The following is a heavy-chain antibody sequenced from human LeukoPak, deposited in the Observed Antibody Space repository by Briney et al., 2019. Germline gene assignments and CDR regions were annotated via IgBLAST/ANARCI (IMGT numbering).Heavy chain of an antibody. V-gene: IGHV1-2*02. CDR1: GYTFTGYY. CDR3: ARDRHVTSQWLVRTNWFDP. CDR2: INPNSGGT. D-gene: IGHD6-19*01. J-gene: IGHJ5*02. Sequence: GASVKVSCKASGYTFTGYYMHWVRQAPGQGLEWMGWINPNSGGTNYAQKFQGRVTMTRDTSISTAYMELSRLRSDDTAVYYCARDRHVTSQWLVRTNWFDPWGQGTLVTVSS.